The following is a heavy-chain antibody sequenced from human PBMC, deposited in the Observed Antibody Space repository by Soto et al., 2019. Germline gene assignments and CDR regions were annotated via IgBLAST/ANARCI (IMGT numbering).Heavy chain of an antibody. D-gene: IGHD6-25*01. J-gene: IGHJ6*02. Sequence: QVQLVQSGAEVKKPGSSVKVSCKASGGTFSSYAISWVRQAPGQGLEWMGGIIPIFGTANYAQKFQGRVTLXTDESTSPAYMGLSSLRSEATAAYYGARQGAALRDYYYGMDVWGPGPTVTVSS. CDR1: GGTFSSYA. CDR3: ARQGAALRDYYYGMDV. V-gene: IGHV1-69*05. CDR2: IIPIFGTA.